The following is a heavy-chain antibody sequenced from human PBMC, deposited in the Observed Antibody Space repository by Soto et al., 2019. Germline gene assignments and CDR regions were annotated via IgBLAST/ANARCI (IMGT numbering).Heavy chain of an antibody. CDR1: GFTFSSYW. J-gene: IGHJ3*02. Sequence: PGGSLRLSCAASGFTFSSYWMSWVRQAPGKGLEWVANIKQDGSEKYYVDSVKGRFTISRDNAKNSLYLQMNSLRAEDTAVYYCARGRRYCSSTSCYTGGAFDIWGQGTMVTVSS. CDR3: ARGRRYCSSTSCYTGGAFDI. CDR2: IKQDGSEK. D-gene: IGHD2-2*02. V-gene: IGHV3-7*01.